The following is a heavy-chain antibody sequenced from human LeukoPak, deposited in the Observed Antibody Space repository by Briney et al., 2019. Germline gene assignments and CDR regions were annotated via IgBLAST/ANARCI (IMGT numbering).Heavy chain of an antibody. CDR3: ARVSGYYDSSGYYGIYFDY. CDR1: GGSFSGYY. V-gene: IGHV4-34*01. J-gene: IGHJ4*02. CDR2: INHSGST. Sequence: PSETLSLTCAVYGGSFSGYYWSWIRQPPGKGLEWIGVINHSGSTNYNPSLKSRVTISVDTSKNQFSLKLSSVTAADTAVYYCARVSGYYDSSGYYGIYFDYWGQGTLVTVSS. D-gene: IGHD3-22*01.